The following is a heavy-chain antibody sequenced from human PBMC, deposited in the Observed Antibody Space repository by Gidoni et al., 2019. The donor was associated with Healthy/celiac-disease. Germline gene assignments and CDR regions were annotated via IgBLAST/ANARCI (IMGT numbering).Heavy chain of an antibody. J-gene: IGHJ4*02. D-gene: IGHD2-15*01. V-gene: IGHV4-39*01. Sequence: QLQLQESGPGLVKPSETLSLTCTVPGGSISSSSYYWGGIRQPPGKGLEWIGSIYYSGSTYYNPSLKSRVTISVDTSKNQFSLKLSSVTAADTAVYYCARLGGGEYCSGGSCLGTGGYWGQGTLVTVSS. CDR3: ARLGGGEYCSGGSCLGTGGY. CDR1: GGSISSSSYY. CDR2: IYYSGST.